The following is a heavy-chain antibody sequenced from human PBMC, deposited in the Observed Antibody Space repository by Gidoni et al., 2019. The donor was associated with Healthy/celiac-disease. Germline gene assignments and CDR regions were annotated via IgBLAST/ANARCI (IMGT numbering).Heavy chain of an antibody. Sequence: EVQLVESGGGLVKPGGSLILSCAASGFTFSSYSMNWVRQAPGKGLEWVSSISSSSSYIYYADSVKGRFTISRDNAKNSLYLQMNSLRAEDTAVYYCARAGEGYSSSSSYYYMDVWGKGTTVTVSS. D-gene: IGHD6-6*01. V-gene: IGHV3-21*01. CDR3: ARAGEGYSSSSSYYYMDV. CDR2: ISSSSSYI. CDR1: GFTFSSYS. J-gene: IGHJ6*03.